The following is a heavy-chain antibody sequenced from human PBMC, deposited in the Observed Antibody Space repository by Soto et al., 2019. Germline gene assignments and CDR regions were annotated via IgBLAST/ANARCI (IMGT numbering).Heavy chain of an antibody. CDR1: GYTFTSYG. J-gene: IGHJ4*02. V-gene: IGHV1-18*01. Sequence: QVPLVQSGAEVKKPGASVKVSCKASGYTFTSYGISWVRQAPGQGLEWMGWISAYNGNTNYAQKLQGRVTMTTDTATSTAYMELRSLRSDDTAVYYCARDRRGLRWEGGKGDFDYWGQGTLVTVSS. D-gene: IGHD4-17*01. CDR3: ARDRRGLRWEGGKGDFDY. CDR2: ISAYNGNT.